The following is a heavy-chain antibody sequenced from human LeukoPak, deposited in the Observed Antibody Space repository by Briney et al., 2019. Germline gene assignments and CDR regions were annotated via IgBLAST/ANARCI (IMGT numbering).Heavy chain of an antibody. CDR3: ARHVDSGTYYFQY. Sequence: GESLKISCKGSGYSFTSYWIGWVRQMPGKGLEWIGIIYPGDSDTIYSPSFQGQVTISADKSISTAYLQWSTLKASDTAMYYCARHVDSGTYYFQYWGQGTLLTVSP. D-gene: IGHD1-26*01. CDR1: GYSFTSYW. J-gene: IGHJ1*01. CDR2: IYPGDSDT. V-gene: IGHV5-51*01.